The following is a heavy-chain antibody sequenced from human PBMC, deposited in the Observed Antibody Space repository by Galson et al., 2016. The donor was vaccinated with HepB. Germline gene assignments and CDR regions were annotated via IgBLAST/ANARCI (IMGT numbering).Heavy chain of an antibody. J-gene: IGHJ4*02. Sequence: SGFTFTDYFIHWVRQAPGQGLEWMGRINPSSVDTNYAQNFQGRVTLTRDTSISTAYMELTSLTSDDTAVYYCARSKSVRGNLHFDFWGQGTLVTVSS. V-gene: IGHV1-2*06. D-gene: IGHD2-2*01. CDR2: INPSSVDT. CDR3: ARSKSVRGNLHFDF. CDR1: GFTFTDYF.